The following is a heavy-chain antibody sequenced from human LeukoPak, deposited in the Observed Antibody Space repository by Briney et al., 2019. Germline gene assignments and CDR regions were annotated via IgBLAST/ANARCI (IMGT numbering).Heavy chain of an antibody. CDR1: EFTFSNYW. CDR3: ARSNCNNCYLGVWYFFDY. J-gene: IGHJ4*02. CDR2: TNSDGSIT. Sequence: QTGGSLRLSCAASEFTFSNYWMHWVRQAPGKGLVWVSRTNSDGSITSYADSVKGRFTISRDNAKNTLYLQMNSLRAEDTAVYYCARSNCNNCYLGVWYFFDYWGQGTLVTVSS. V-gene: IGHV3-74*01. D-gene: IGHD1/OR15-1a*01.